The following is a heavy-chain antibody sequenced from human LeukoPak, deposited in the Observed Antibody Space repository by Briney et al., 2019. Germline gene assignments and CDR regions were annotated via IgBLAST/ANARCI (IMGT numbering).Heavy chain of an antibody. CDR3: ARVPGTSNYYGSGSPDY. V-gene: IGHV3-7*04. D-gene: IGHD3-10*01. CDR2: IKKDGSDK. J-gene: IGHJ4*02. Sequence: GGSLRLSCAASAFPFSSYWMSWVRQAPGKGLEWVANIKKDGSDKHYVDSVKGRFTISRDNAKNSLYLQMNSLRAEDTAVYYCARVPGTSNYYGSGSPDYWGQGTLVTVSS. CDR1: AFPFSSYW.